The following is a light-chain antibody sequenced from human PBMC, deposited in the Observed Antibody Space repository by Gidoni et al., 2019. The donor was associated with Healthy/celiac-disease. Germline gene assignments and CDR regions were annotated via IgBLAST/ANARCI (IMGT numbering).Light chain of an antibody. CDR1: QSVSRN. CDR3: QQYNNWPPAFT. V-gene: IGKV3-15*01. Sequence: EIVMTQSPATLSVSPGERATLSCRASQSVSRNLAWYQQKPCQAPRLLIYGASTRATGIPARFSGSGSGTEFSLTIRSLQSEDFAVYYCQQYNNWPPAFTFGPGTKVDI. CDR2: GAS. J-gene: IGKJ3*01.